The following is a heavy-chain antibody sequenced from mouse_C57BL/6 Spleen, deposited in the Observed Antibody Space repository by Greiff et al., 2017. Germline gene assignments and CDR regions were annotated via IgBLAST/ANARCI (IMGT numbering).Heavy chain of an antibody. D-gene: IGHD1-1*01. V-gene: IGHV1-82*01. CDR1: GYAFSSSW. CDR2: IYPGDGDT. Sequence: VQLQQSGPELVKPGASVKISCKASGYAFSSSWMNWVKQRPGKGLEWIGRIYPGDGDTNYNGKFKGKATLTADKSSSTAYMQLSSLTSEDSAVYFCYGSSYGWFAYWGQGTLVTVSA. J-gene: IGHJ3*01. CDR3: YGSSYGWFAY.